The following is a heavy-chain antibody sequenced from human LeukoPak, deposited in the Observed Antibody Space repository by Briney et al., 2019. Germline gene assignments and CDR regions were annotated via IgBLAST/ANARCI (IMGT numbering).Heavy chain of an antibody. CDR1: GGSISSYY. CDR2: IYYSGSTNYNPSLSGST. Sequence: SETLSLTCTVSGGSISSYYWTWIRQPPGKGLEWIGYIYYSGSTNYNPSLSGSTNYNPSLKSRVTIAVDTSKNQFSLKLSSVTAADTAVYYCARRALTVTTFDYWGQGTLVTVSS. CDR3: ARRALTVTTFDY. D-gene: IGHD4-17*01. J-gene: IGHJ4*02. V-gene: IGHV4-59*08.